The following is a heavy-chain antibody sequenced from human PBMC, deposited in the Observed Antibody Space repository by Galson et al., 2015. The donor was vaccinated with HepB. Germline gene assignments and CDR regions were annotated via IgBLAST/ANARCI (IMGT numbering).Heavy chain of an antibody. J-gene: IGHJ6*02. D-gene: IGHD3-16*01. CDR3: ARAVGYYYYVMDV. CDR1: GFTFSRYA. CDR2: ISGSGGST. Sequence: SLRLSCAASGFTFSRYAMSWVRQAPGKGLEWVSAISGSGGSTYYADSVKGRFTISRDNSKNTLYLQMNSLRAEDTAVYYCARAVGYYYYVMDVWGQGTTVTVSS. V-gene: IGHV3-23*01.